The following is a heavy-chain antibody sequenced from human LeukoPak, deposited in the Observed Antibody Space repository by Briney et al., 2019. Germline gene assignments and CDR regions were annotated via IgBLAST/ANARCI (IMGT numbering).Heavy chain of an antibody. CDR2: INHSGST. J-gene: IGHJ4*02. Sequence: SETLSLTCAVYVGSFSGNYWNWIRQPPGKGLEWIGEINHSGSTSYNPSLKSRVTISGDTSKNQFSLKLSSVTAADTAVYYCARGGYYDSSGYPNPLDYWGQGTLVTVSS. D-gene: IGHD3-22*01. V-gene: IGHV4-34*01. CDR1: VGSFSGNY. CDR3: ARGGYYDSSGYPNPLDY.